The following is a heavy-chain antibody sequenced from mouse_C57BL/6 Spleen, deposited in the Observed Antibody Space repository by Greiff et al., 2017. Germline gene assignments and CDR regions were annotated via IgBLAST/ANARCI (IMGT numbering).Heavy chain of an antibody. CDR3: ASYGSSYWFAY. D-gene: IGHD1-1*01. J-gene: IGHJ3*01. Sequence: EVMLVESGGDLVKPGGSLKLSCAASGFTFSSYGMSWVRQTPDKRLEWVATISSGGSYTYYPDSVKGRFTLSRDNAKNTLYLQMSSLKSEDTAMYYCASYGSSYWFAYWGQGTLVTVSA. V-gene: IGHV5-6*02. CDR2: ISSGGSYT. CDR1: GFTFSSYG.